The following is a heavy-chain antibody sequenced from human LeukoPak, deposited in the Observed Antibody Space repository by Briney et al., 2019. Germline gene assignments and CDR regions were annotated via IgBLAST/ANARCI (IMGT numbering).Heavy chain of an antibody. V-gene: IGHV3-9*01. CDR2: ISWNSNTR. CDR3: VKDADFWSGLDC. J-gene: IGHJ4*02. D-gene: IGHD3-3*01. CDR1: GFMFEDYG. Sequence: GGSLRLSCVGSGFMFEDYGMHWVRQVPGKGLKWVSGISWNSNTRVYAESVKGRFTISRDNAKHSLDLQMISLRAEDTALYYCVKDADFWSGLDCWGQGTLVTVSS.